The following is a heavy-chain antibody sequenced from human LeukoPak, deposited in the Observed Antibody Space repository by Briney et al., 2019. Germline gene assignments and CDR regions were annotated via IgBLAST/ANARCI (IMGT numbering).Heavy chain of an antibody. CDR2: INHSGST. V-gene: IGHV4-34*01. J-gene: IGHJ5*02. D-gene: IGHD6-13*01. CDR1: GGSFSGYY. Sequence: SETLSLTCAVYGGSFSGYYWSWIRQPPGKGLEWIGEINHSGSTNYNPSLKSRVTISVDTSKNQFSLKLSSVTAADTAVYYCAGGYLIAAAGPSYNWFDPWGQGTLVTVSS. CDR3: AGGYLIAAAGPSYNWFDP.